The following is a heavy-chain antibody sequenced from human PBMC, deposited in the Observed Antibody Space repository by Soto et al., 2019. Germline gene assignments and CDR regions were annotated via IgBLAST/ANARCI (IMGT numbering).Heavy chain of an antibody. CDR1: GYTFTSYY. D-gene: IGHD3-3*01. Sequence: GASVKVSCKASGYTFTSYYMHWVRQAPGQGLEWMGIINPSGGSTSYAQKFQGRVTMTRDTSTSTVYMELSSLRSEDTAVYYCAIRGFWSGYQYYFDYWGQGTLVTVSS. V-gene: IGHV1-46*01. CDR3: AIRGFWSGYQYYFDY. J-gene: IGHJ4*02. CDR2: INPSGGST.